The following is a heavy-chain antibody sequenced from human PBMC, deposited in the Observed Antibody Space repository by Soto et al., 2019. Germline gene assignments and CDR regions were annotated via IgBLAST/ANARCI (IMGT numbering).Heavy chain of an antibody. V-gene: IGHV3-21*01. Sequence: GGALRLSSAASGFTFSSYSRNWVRQAPGKGLECVSSISSSSSYIYYADSVKGRFTISRDNAKNSLYLQMNSLRAEDTAVYYCARDLYNIVLMVYAPPLYYYGMDVWGQGTTVTVYS. CDR1: GFTFSSYS. J-gene: IGHJ6*02. CDR3: ARDLYNIVLMVYAPPLYYYGMDV. D-gene: IGHD2-8*01. CDR2: ISSSSSYI.